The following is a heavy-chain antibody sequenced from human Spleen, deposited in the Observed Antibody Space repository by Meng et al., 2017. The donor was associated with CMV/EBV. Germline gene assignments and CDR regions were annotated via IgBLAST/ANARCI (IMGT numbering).Heavy chain of an antibody. CDR3: ARDQGAWFGEAPRFDY. Sequence: VWLGVSGADVKQPGASVKVSCKASGYPFTTFVMHWVRQTPGQQLEWMGWINAGNGNTKYSQTFQGRVTITRDTSASTAYMELSSLRSEDTAVYYCARDQGAWFGEAPRFDYWGQGTLVTVSS. V-gene: IGHV1-3*01. J-gene: IGHJ4*02. D-gene: IGHD3-10*01. CDR2: INAGNGNT. CDR1: GYPFTTFV.